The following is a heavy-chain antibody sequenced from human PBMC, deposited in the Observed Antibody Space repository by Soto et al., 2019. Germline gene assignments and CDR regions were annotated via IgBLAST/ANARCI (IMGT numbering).Heavy chain of an antibody. Sequence: EVQLVESGGGLVQPGGSLKLSCVGSGFIFGGSAIHWVRQASGKGLEWVGRIRSRANNYATSSAVSVRGRFTFPRDDSKNTAYLQMNTLKTDDTAVYYCCRGQGAPIGDYYYHGLDVWGQGTPVTVS. CDR2: IRSRANNYAT. J-gene: IGHJ6*02. V-gene: IGHV3-73*02. CDR3: CRGQGAPIGDYYYHGLDV. CDR1: GFIFGGSA. D-gene: IGHD2-2*02.